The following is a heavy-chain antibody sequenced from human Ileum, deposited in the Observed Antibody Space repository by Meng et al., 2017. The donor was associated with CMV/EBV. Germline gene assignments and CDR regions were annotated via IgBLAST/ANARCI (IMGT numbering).Heavy chain of an antibody. CDR2: ISDRGSTI. Sequence: GESLKISCAASGFSLINYEINWVRQAPGKGLEWVSYISDRGSTIFYADSVKGRFTSSRDNTENSLYLQMDSLRAEDTAVYFCARDKGYCSSTTCYGAFDLWGQGTVVTVSS. V-gene: IGHV3-48*03. J-gene: IGHJ3*01. D-gene: IGHD2-2*01. CDR1: GFSLINYE. CDR3: ARDKGYCSSTTCYGAFDL.